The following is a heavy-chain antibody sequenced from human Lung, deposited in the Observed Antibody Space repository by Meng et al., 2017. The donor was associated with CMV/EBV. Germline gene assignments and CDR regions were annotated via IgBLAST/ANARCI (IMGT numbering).Heavy chain of an antibody. V-gene: IGHV3-74*01. J-gene: IGHJ4*02. CDR3: TSLYLEV. CDR1: GFSFSNYW. Sequence: GGSLRLSCAASGFSFSNYWMHWVRQAPGKGLVWVSRININGRTTNYADSVKGRFTISRDNAKNTLYLQMNSLRAEDAGVYYCTSLYLEVWGQGTLVTVSS. D-gene: IGHD2-8*01. CDR2: ININGRTT.